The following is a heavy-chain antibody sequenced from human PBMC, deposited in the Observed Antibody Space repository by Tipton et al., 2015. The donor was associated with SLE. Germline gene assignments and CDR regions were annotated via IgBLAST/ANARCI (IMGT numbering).Heavy chain of an antibody. D-gene: IGHD1-26*01. J-gene: IGHJ5*02. CDR3: ARISRGELTNWFDP. CDR1: GGSFSGYY. Sequence: TLSLTCAVYGGSFSGYYWSWIRQPPGKGLEWIGSIYYSGSTYYNPSLKSRVTISVDTSKNQFSLKLSSVTAADTAVYYCARISRGELTNWFDPWGQGTLVTVSS. CDR2: IYYSGST. V-gene: IGHV4-34*01.